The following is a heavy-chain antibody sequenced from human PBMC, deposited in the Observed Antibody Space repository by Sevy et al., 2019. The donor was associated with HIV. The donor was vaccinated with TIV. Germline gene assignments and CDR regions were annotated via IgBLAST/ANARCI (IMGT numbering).Heavy chain of an antibody. CDR2: ISYDGSNK. Sequence: GGSLRLSCAASGFTFSSYAMHWVRQAPGKGLEWVAVISYDGSNKYYADSVKGRFTISRDNAKNSLYLQMNSLRAEDTAVYYCARDFDYVQACWGQGTLVTVSS. D-gene: IGHD4-17*01. V-gene: IGHV3-30*04. J-gene: IGHJ4*02. CDR1: GFTFSSYA. CDR3: ARDFDYVQAC.